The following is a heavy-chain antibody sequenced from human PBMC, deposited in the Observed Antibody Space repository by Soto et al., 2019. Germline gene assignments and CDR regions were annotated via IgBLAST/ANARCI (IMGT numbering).Heavy chain of an antibody. CDR3: ASSLPSIAAAGTIDY. CDR2: IYYSGST. J-gene: IGHJ4*02. D-gene: IGHD6-13*01. Sequence: QVQLQESGPGLVKPSQTLSLTCTVSGGSISSGDYYWSWIRQSPGKGLEWIGYIYYSGSTYYNPSLKSRVTISLDTSKNQFSLKLSSVTAADTAVYYCASSLPSIAAAGTIDYWGQGTLVTVSS. CDR1: GGSISSGDYY. V-gene: IGHV4-30-4*01.